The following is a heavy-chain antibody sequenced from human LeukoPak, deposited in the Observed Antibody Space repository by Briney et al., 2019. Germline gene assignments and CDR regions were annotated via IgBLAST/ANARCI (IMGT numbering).Heavy chain of an antibody. Sequence: GGSLRLSCAASGFTFSSYAMHWVRQAPGKGLEWVAVILYDGSNKYYADSVKGRFTISRDNSKNTLYLQMNGLRAEDTAVYYCAKSGPYTYYYDTSGSNRAMDYWGQGTLVTVSS. D-gene: IGHD3-22*01. CDR3: AKSGPYTYYYDTSGSNRAMDY. J-gene: IGHJ4*02. CDR1: GFTFSSYA. CDR2: ILYDGSNK. V-gene: IGHV3-30-3*02.